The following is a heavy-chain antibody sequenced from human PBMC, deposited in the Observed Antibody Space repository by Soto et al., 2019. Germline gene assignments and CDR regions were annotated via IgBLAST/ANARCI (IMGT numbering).Heavy chain of an antibody. V-gene: IGHV1-3*01. J-gene: IGHJ5*02. D-gene: IGHD4-4*01. Sequence: GASVKVSCKASGYTFTSYAMHWVRQAPGQRLEWMGWINAGNGNTKYSQKFQGRVTITRDTSASTAYMELSSLRSEDTAVYYCARDLSYWVGTTVITWFEPWGQGTLVTVSS. CDR3: ARDLSYWVGTTVITWFEP. CDR2: INAGNGNT. CDR1: GYTFTSYA.